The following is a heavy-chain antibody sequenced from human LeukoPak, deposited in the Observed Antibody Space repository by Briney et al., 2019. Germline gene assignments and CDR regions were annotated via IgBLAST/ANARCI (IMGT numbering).Heavy chain of an antibody. J-gene: IGHJ4*02. V-gene: IGHV3-30*02. CDR1: GFTFSSYG. CDR2: IRYDGSNK. Sequence: GGSLRLSCAASGFTFSSYGMHWVRQAPGKGLEWVAFIRYDGSNKYYADSVKGRFTVSRDNSKNTLYLQMNSLRAEDTAVYYCAKDTNNMVRGVIIGYYFDYWGQGTLVTVSS. D-gene: IGHD3-10*01. CDR3: AKDTNNMVRGVIIGYYFDY.